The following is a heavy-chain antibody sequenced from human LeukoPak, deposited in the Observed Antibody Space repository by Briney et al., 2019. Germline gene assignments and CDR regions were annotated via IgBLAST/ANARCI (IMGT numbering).Heavy chain of an antibody. CDR1: GFTFSSYA. CDR3: ARGGHNWNHVGAFDI. CDR2: ISASGGTT. D-gene: IGHD1-14*01. V-gene: IGHV3-23*01. Sequence: GGSLRLSCAASGFTFSSYAMTWVRQAPGKGLEWVSVISASGGTTYYADSVKGRFTISRDNSKNTLYLQMNSLRAEDTAVYYCARGGHNWNHVGAFDIWGQGTMVTVSS. J-gene: IGHJ3*02.